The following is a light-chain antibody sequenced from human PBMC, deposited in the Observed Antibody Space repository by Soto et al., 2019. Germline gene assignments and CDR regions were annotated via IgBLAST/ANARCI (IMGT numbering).Light chain of an antibody. Sequence: QSVLTQPPSVSGAPGQRVTISCTGSSSNIEAGYGVHWYQQLPGTAPKLLIYGNINRPSGVPDRFSGSKSGTSASLAITGLQTEDEADYYCQSYDSSLSGVVFGGGTKLTVL. CDR1: SSNIEAGYG. V-gene: IGLV1-40*01. CDR3: QSYDSSLSGVV. J-gene: IGLJ2*01. CDR2: GNI.